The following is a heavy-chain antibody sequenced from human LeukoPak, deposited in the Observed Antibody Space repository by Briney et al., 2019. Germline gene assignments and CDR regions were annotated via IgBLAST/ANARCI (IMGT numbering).Heavy chain of an antibody. J-gene: IGHJ6*03. V-gene: IGHV4-61*02. CDR2: IYTSGST. D-gene: IGHD3-3*01. CDR1: GGSISSGSYY. Sequence: SETLSLTCTVSGGSISSGSYYWSWIRQPAGKGLEWIGRIYTSGSTNYNPSLKSRVTISVDTSKNQFSLKLSSVTAADTAVYYCATYILRSASAPTYM. CDR3: ATYILRSASAPTYM.